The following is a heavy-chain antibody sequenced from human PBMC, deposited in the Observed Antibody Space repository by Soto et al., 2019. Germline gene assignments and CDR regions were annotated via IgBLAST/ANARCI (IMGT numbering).Heavy chain of an antibody. CDR3: AWEYHSQATGGFDY. Sequence: QVQLVESGGGVVQPGRSLRLSCAASGFTFSSYGMHWVRQAPGKGLEWVAVIWYDGSNKYYADFVKGRFTISRENSKNTLYLQMNSLRAEDTDVYYCAWEYHSQATGGFDYWGQGSLVTVSS. D-gene: IGHD5-12*01. CDR1: GFTFSSYG. V-gene: IGHV3-33*01. CDR2: IWYDGSNK. J-gene: IGHJ4*02.